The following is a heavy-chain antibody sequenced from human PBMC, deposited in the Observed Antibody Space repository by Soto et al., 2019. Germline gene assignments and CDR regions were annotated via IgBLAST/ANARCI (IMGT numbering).Heavy chain of an antibody. CDR1: GYSFTSFP. CDR2: INAANGYT. CDR3: ARGGGLDD. V-gene: IGHV1-3*01. D-gene: IGHD3-10*01. Sequence: QVQLVQSGAEVKKPGASVKVSCKASGYSFTSFPIHWVRQAPGQGLECMGWINAANGYTRYSQKFQGRVTITRDTPATTAYMDLSSLTYEDTAVYYCARGGGLDDWGQGTLITVSS. J-gene: IGHJ4*02.